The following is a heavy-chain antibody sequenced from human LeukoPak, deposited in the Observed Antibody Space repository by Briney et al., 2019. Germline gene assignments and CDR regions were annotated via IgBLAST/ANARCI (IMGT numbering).Heavy chain of an antibody. D-gene: IGHD2-8*02. J-gene: IGHJ5*02. V-gene: IGHV4-39*01. CDR1: GGSIISSSYN. CDR3: ARLPTGFPNWFDP. Sequence: SETLPLTCTVSGGSIISSSYNWGWIRQPPGKGLEWIGTIYYSGTTYYNPSPQSRVTISVDTSKNEFSLKVNSVTAADTAVYYCARLPTGFPNWFDPWGQGTRVTVSS. CDR2: IYYSGTT.